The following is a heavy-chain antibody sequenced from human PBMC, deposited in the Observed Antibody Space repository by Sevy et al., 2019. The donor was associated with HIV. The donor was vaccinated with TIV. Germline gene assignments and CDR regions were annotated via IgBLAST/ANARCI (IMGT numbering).Heavy chain of an antibody. CDR2: ISSSSSYI. CDR3: ARPTAVAGFDY. D-gene: IGHD6-19*01. V-gene: IGHV3-21*01. J-gene: IGHJ4*02. CDR1: GFTFSSYS. Sequence: GGYLRLSCAASGFTFSSYSMNWVRQAPGKGLEWVSSISSSSSYIYYTDSVKGRFTISRDNAKNSLYLQMNSLRAEDTAVYYCARPTAVAGFDYWGQGTLVTVSS.